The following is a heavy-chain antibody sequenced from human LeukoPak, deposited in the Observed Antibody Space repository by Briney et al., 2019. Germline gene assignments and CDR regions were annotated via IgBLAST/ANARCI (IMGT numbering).Heavy chain of an antibody. CDR2: VYSSGNT. D-gene: IGHD3-3*01. Sequence: SEILSLTCTVSGGSISSNTYCWGWIRQPPGKGLEWIASVYSSGNTYYNPSLKSRVTISVDTSKNQFSLKLSSVTAADTAVYYCARVSREFWSGYSYYFDYWGQGTLVTVSS. V-gene: IGHV4-39*07. CDR3: ARVSREFWSGYSYYFDY. CDR1: GGSISSNTYC. J-gene: IGHJ4*02.